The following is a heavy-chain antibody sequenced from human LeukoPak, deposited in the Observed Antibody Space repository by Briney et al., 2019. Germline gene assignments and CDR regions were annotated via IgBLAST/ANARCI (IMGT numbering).Heavy chain of an antibody. CDR2: IYSSGST. CDR1: GGSISSGSYY. J-gene: IGHJ4*02. D-gene: IGHD4-17*01. CDR3: ALIDYGDTSFDY. V-gene: IGHV4-61*02. Sequence: SKTLSLTCTVSGGSISSGSYYWSWIRQPAGKGLEWIGRIYSSGSTNYNPSLKSRVTISGDTSKNQFSLKLSSVTAADTAVYYCALIDYGDTSFDYWGQGTLVTVSS.